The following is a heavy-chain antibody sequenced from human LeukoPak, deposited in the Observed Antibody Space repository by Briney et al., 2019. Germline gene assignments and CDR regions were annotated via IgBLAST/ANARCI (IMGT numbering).Heavy chain of an antibody. CDR1: GGSISSYY. D-gene: IGHD7-27*01. CDR3: ARGPPYAPGVLDV. Sequence: SETLSLTCTVSGGSISSYYWSWIRQTPGKGLEWIGYIYYSGSTNFNPSLKSRVTISVDTSKNQFSLKMSSVTAADTAVYYCARGPPYAPGVLDVWGKGTTVTISS. V-gene: IGHV4-59*01. CDR2: IYYSGST. J-gene: IGHJ6*04.